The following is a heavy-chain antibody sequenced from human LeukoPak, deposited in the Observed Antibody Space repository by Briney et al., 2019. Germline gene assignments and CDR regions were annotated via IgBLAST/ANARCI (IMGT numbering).Heavy chain of an antibody. V-gene: IGHV4-59*01. Sequence: SETLSLTCTVSGGSISSYYWSWIRQPPGKGLEWVGYIYYSGSTNYNPSLKSRVTISVDTSKNQFSLKLSSVTAADTAMYYCASTGYYSRTNWFDPWGQGTLVTVSS. J-gene: IGHJ5*02. CDR1: GGSISSYY. D-gene: IGHD3-10*01. CDR2: IYYSGST. CDR3: ASTGYYSRTNWFDP.